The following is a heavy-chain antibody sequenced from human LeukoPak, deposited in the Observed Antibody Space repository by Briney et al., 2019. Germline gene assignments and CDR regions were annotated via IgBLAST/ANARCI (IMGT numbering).Heavy chain of an antibody. CDR2: VYAGGSVA. CDR1: GFIFSTFA. J-gene: IGHJ5*02. D-gene: IGHD2-21*02. Sequence: PGGSLRLSCTASGFIFSTFAMAWVRQAPGRGLDWVSGVYAGGSVANYADSVKGRFTISRDNSKNTLYLQMNNLRVEDMAVYYCAKDLTFGDGRWEFDAWGQGSLVTVSS. V-gene: IGHV3-23*03. CDR3: AKDLTFGDGRWEFDA.